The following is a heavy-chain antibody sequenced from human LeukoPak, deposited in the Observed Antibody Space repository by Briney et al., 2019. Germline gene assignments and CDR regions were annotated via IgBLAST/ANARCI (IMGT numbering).Heavy chain of an antibody. CDR1: GGSISSYY. D-gene: IGHD3-22*01. V-gene: IGHV4-4*07. Sequence: SETLSLTCTVSGGSISSYYWSWIRQPAGKGLEWIGRIHTSGSTNCNPSLKSRVTMPVDTSKNQVSLKLSSVTAADTAVYYCARDRYYYDSSGSRFDYWGQGTLVTVSS. CDR3: ARDRYYYDSSGSRFDY. CDR2: IHTSGST. J-gene: IGHJ4*02.